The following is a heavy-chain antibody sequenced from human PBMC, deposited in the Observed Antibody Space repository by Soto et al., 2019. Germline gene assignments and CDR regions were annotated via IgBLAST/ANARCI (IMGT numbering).Heavy chain of an antibody. CDR3: AREVSGVQAFDY. CDR1: GCSINSSDW. V-gene: IGHV4-4*02. Sequence: PSETPSLTCAVSGCSINSSDWWNWVRQPPGKGLEWIGEISESGSPNYNPSLKSRVTISIDKAKKLFSLKLDSVTAADTAVYYCAREVSGVQAFDYWGQGTLVTVSS. CDR2: ISESGSP. D-gene: IGHD2-8*01. J-gene: IGHJ4*02.